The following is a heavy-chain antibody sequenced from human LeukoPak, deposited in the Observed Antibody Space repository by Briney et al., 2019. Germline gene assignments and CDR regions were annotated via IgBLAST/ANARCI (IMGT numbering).Heavy chain of an antibody. D-gene: IGHD3-10*01. Sequence: GRSLRLSCAASGFTFSSYAMHWVRQAPGKGLEWVAVISYDGSNKYCADSVKGRFTISRDNSKNTLYLQMNSLRAEDTAVYYCARDLGYYYGSGSYMQYYYYYYGMDVWGQGTTVTVSS. CDR2: ISYDGSNK. CDR3: ARDLGYYYGSGSYMQYYYYYYGMDV. V-gene: IGHV3-30*04. J-gene: IGHJ6*02. CDR1: GFTFSSYA.